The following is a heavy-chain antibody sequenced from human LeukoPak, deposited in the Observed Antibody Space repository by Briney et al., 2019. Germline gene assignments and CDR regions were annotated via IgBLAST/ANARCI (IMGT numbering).Heavy chain of an antibody. V-gene: IGHV4-59*01. D-gene: IGHD3-22*01. J-gene: IGHJ4*02. CDR1: GGSISSYY. CDR2: IYYSGST. Sequence: KPSETLSLTCTVSGGSISSYYWSWIRQPPGKGLEWIGYIYYSGSTNYNPSLKSRVTISVDTSNNQFSLKLSSVTAADTAVYYCARVYYDSSGYYWRNFDYGGQGTRVTVS. CDR3: ARVYYDSSGYYWRNFDY.